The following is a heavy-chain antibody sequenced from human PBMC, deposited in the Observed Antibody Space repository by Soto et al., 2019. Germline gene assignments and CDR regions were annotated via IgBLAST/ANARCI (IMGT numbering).Heavy chain of an antibody. CDR1: GGSFHNFY. J-gene: IGHJ4*02. D-gene: IGHD3-16*01. CDR3: ARGVDYYATSGYFSLDS. V-gene: IGHV4-59*01. CDR2: VHYSGST. Sequence: SETLSLTCNLSGGSFHNFYWLWIRQPPGKGLEWVGHVHYSGSTNYSPSLNSRATISLDTSKSQLSLKLRSVTAADTAMYFCARGVDYYATSGYFSLDSWGQGIPVTVSS.